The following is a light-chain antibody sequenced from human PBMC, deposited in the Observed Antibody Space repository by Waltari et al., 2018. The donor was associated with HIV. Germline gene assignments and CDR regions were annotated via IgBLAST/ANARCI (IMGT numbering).Light chain of an antibody. V-gene: IGLV1-47*01. CDR2: RNN. CDR3: ETWDDSSSGSWV. CDR1: SSNIGSHF. Sequence: PGQRVTISCSGGSSNIGSHFVYWYQQVAGTTPKLLIFRNNKRPSGVPDRLAGSKSGTAASLSISGLRPEDEAEYDCETWDDSSSGSWVFGGGTKVTVL. J-gene: IGLJ3*02.